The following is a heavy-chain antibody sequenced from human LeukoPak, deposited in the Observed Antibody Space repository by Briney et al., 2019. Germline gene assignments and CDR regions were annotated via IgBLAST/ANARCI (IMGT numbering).Heavy chain of an antibody. D-gene: IGHD3-10*01. CDR2: INPNSGGT. CDR3: ARPSVLAGSDY. J-gene: IGHJ4*02. V-gene: IGHV1-2*02. CDR1: GYTFTSYD. Sequence: ASLKVSCKASGYTFTSYDINWVRQAPGQGLEWMGWINPNSGGTNYAQKFQGRVTMTRDTSISTAYMELSRLRSDDTAVYYCARPSVLAGSDYWGQGTLVTVSS.